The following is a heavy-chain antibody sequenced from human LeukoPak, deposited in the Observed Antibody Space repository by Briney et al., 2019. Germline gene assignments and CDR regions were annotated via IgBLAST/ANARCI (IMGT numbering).Heavy chain of an antibody. CDR1: TFTFSSYS. Sequence: GGSLRLSCAASTFTFSSYSMNWVRQAPGKGLEWVSYISSSSSTIYYADSVKGRFTISTDNAENSLYLQMNSLRAEHTAVYFCVRDLVVRGLIINPFDYWGQGTLVTVSS. CDR2: ISSSSSTI. V-gene: IGHV3-48*04. CDR3: VRDLVVRGLIINPFDY. D-gene: IGHD3-10*01. J-gene: IGHJ4*02.